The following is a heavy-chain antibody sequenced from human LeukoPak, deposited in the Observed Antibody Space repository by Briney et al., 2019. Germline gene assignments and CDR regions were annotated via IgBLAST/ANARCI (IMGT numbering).Heavy chain of an antibody. CDR1: GGTFSSYA. CDR2: IIPIFGTA. V-gene: IGHV1-69*06. Sequence: SVKVSCKASGGTFSSYAISWVRQAPGQGLEWMGGIIPIFGTANYAQKFQGRVTITADKSTSTAYMELSSLRSEDTAVYYCARHTVTTYLGIKDYWGQGTLVTVSS. J-gene: IGHJ4*02. D-gene: IGHD4-17*01. CDR3: ARHTVTTYLGIKDY.